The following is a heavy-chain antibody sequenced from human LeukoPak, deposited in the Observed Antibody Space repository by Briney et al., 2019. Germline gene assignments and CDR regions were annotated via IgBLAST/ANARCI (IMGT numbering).Heavy chain of an antibody. CDR2: ISSSSSYI. V-gene: IGHV3-21*01. CDR3: AREWMVRGVVDY. Sequence: SGGSLRLSCAASGFTFSSYSMNWVRQAPGKGLEWVSSISSSSSYIYYADSVKGRFTISRDSAKNSLYLQMNSLRAEDTAVYYCAREWMVRGVVDYWGQGTLVTVSS. CDR1: GFTFSSYS. J-gene: IGHJ4*02. D-gene: IGHD3-10*01.